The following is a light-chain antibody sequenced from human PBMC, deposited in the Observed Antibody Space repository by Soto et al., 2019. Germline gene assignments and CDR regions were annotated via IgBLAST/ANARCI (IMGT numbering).Light chain of an antibody. V-gene: IGKV1-5*03. J-gene: IGKJ4*01. Sequence: DIQMTQSPSTLSASVGDSVTMTCRASQSISSWLAWYQQKPGKAPKLLIYKASILESGVPSRFSGSGSGTRFTLTISSLQPDDFASYYCQQYNTFLTFGGGTKVDIK. CDR1: QSISSW. CDR2: KAS. CDR3: QQYNTFLT.